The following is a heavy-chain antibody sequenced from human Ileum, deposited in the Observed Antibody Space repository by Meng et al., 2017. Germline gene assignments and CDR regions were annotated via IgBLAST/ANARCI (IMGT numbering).Heavy chain of an antibody. J-gene: IGHJ4*02. CDR1: GGPINGYVW. D-gene: IGHD2-15*01. CDR3: VRNDYCSGGTCYPHFDY. Sequence: LKRAVPWLVSRSRAVSLPGPVSGGPINGYVWWSWVRQAPGKRLEWIVEINPCGSINYNPPLMCRVPISADTSKHQFSVSVDSVSAGDTAVYYCVRNDYCSGGTCYPHFDYWGQGTLVTVSS. CDR2: INPCGSI. V-gene: IGHV4-4*02.